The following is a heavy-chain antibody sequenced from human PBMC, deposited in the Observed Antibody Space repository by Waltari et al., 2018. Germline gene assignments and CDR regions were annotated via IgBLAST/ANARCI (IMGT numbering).Heavy chain of an antibody. J-gene: IGHJ4*02. CDR2: VSSSSSYI. Sequence: EVQLVESGGGLVKPGGSLRLSCAASGFTFSSYSMNWVRQAPGKGLEWVSSVSSSSSYIYYADSVKGRFTISRDNAKNSLYLQMNSLRAEDTAVYYCAREVVIATPGFDYWGQGTLVTVSS. V-gene: IGHV3-21*01. CDR1: GFTFSSYS. CDR3: AREVVIATPGFDY. D-gene: IGHD2-21*01.